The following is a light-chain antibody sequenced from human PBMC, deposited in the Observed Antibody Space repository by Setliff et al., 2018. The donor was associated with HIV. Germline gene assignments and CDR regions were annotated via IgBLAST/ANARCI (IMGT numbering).Light chain of an antibody. CDR3: CSYGRGDIWI. CDR2: EVN. V-gene: IGLV2-23*02. CDR1: SSDVGSPLSS. J-gene: IGLJ2*01. Sequence: QSALTQPASVSGSPGQSINISCTESSSDVGSPLSSVSWYQQNPGEVPKLLIFEVNRRPSGISDRFSASKSGDTASLTISGLQTEDEGDYYCCSYGRGDIWIFGGGTKVTVL.